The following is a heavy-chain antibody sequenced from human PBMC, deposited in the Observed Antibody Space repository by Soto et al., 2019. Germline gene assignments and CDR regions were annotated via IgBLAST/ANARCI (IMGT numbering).Heavy chain of an antibody. D-gene: IGHD3-9*01. V-gene: IGHV5-10-1*01. J-gene: IGHJ5*02. CDR2: IDPSDSYT. Sequence: VESLKISCKGSGYIFSSYWINWLLQMPVEVLEWMGRIDPSDSYTNYSPSFQGHVTISADKSISTAYLQWSSLKASDTAMYYCARHPPAGLRYFDWLRDNWFDPWGQGTLVTVSS. CDR3: ARHPPAGLRYFDWLRDNWFDP. CDR1: GYIFSSYW.